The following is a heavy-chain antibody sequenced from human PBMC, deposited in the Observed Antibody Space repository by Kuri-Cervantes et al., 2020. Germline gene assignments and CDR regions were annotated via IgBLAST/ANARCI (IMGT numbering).Heavy chain of an antibody. CDR3: ARVASAASIYYYYYMDV. Sequence: GSLRLSCTVAGGSISSSGFLWGWIRQSPGKGLEWIGSIFYGGHTYYKPSLKSRITMSVDPSKKQFSLKLSSVTASDTAVYYCARVASAASIYYYYYMDVWGKGTTVTVSS. V-gene: IGHV4-39*01. CDR1: GGSISSSGFL. D-gene: IGHD2-15*01. CDR2: IFYGGHT. J-gene: IGHJ6*03.